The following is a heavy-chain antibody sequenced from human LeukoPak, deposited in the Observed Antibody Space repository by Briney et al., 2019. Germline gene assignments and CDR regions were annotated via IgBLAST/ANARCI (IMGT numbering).Heavy chain of an antibody. CDR3: ARDPWTNSDYDGFDY. D-gene: IGHD5-12*01. V-gene: IGHV3-20*04. CDR2: INWNGGST. Sequence: GGSLRLSCAASGFTFDDYTMHWVRQAPGKGLEWVSGINWNGGSTGYADSVKGRFTISRDNAKNSLYLQMNSLRAEDTAVYYCARDPWTNSDYDGFDYWGQGTLVTVSS. J-gene: IGHJ4*02. CDR1: GFTFDDYT.